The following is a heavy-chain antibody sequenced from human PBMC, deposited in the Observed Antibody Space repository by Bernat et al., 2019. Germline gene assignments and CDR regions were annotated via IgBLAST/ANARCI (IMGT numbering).Heavy chain of an antibody. Sequence: EVQLLESGGGLVQPGGSLRLSCAASGFTFSSYAMSWVRQAPGKGLEWVSAISGSGVGTYYADSVKGRFTISRDNSKNTVYLQMDSLRAEDTAVYYCAKRDGDYYGHGFDYWGQGALVTVSS. CDR1: GFTFSSYA. J-gene: IGHJ4*02. D-gene: IGHD5-24*01. CDR2: ISGSGVGT. V-gene: IGHV3-23*01. CDR3: AKRDGDYYGHGFDY.